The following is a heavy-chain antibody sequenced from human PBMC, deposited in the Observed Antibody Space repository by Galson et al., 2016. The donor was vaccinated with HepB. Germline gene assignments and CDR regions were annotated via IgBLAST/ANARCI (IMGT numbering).Heavy chain of an antibody. J-gene: IGHJ4*02. CDR2: INQGGGEK. D-gene: IGHD1-14*01. Sequence: SLRLSCAASGFTFTSHWMHWVRQAPGKGLEWVANINQGGGEKYYVDSVKGRFTISRDNSKNSLYLQMNSLKAEETAVYYCANHRGWGQGALVTVSS. CDR3: ANHRG. V-gene: IGHV3-7*03. CDR1: GFTFTSHW.